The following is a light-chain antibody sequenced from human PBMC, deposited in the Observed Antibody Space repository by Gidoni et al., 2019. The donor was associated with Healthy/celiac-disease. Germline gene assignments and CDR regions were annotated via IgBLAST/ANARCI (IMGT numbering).Light chain of an antibody. Sequence: DIQMTQSPSSLSASVGARVTITCRASQSINSYLNWYQQKPGKAPKLLIYAASSLQSGVPSRFSGRGSGKEFTINISSLQPEDFATYYWQQSYSTPLTFGGGTKVEIK. CDR2: AAS. CDR3: QQSYSTPLT. V-gene: IGKV1-39*01. CDR1: QSINSY. J-gene: IGKJ4*01.